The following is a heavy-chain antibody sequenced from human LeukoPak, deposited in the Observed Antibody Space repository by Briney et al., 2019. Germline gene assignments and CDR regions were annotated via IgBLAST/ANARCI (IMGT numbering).Heavy chain of an antibody. D-gene: IGHD3-9*01. CDR3: ARGLETYYDILTGYRY. Sequence: GASVKVSCKASGYSFTDYYIHWVRQAPGQGLEWMGWINPNSGGTNYAQKFQGRVTMTRDTSISTAYMELSSLRSEDTAVYYCARGLETYYDILTGYRYWGQGTLVTVSS. J-gene: IGHJ4*02. CDR2: INPNSGGT. V-gene: IGHV1-2*02. CDR1: GYSFTDYY.